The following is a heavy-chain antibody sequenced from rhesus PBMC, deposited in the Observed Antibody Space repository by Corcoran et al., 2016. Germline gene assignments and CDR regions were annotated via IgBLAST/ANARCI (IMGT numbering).Heavy chain of an antibody. Sequence: QLQLQESGPGLVKPSETLSLTCAVSGGSISNNWWSWARQPPGKGLGWIGRISGSGGSTSSNPSLKGRVTISTDTSKNQLSLKLISVTAADTAIYHCARGPGSNYGLESWGQGVVVTVSS. CDR3: ARGPGSNYGLES. D-gene: IGHD2-15*01. CDR2: ISGSGGST. V-gene: IGHV4-173*01. J-gene: IGHJ6*01. CDR1: GGSISNNW.